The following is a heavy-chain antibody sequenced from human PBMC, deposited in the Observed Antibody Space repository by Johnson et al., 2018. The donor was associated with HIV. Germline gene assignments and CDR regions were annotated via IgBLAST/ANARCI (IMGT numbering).Heavy chain of an antibody. J-gene: IGHJ3*02. CDR2: ISWNSGSI. CDR3: AKVLSPRPWGDDAFDI. CDR1: GFTFSSYG. D-gene: IGHD7-27*01. V-gene: IGHV3-48*04. Sequence: VQLVESGGGLVQPGGSLRLSCAASGFTFSSYGMHWVRQAPGKGLEWVSGISWNSGSIGYADSVKGRFTISRDNAKNSLYLQMNSLRAEDTAVYYCAKVLSPRPWGDDAFDIWGQGTMVTVSS.